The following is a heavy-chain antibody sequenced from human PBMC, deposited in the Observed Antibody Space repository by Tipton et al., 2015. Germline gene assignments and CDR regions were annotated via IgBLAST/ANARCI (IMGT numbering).Heavy chain of an antibody. J-gene: IGHJ2*01. CDR3: ARRGVTSRSWWYFDL. Sequence: LRLSCTVSGGSISSSSYYWGWIRQPPGKGLEWIGSIYYSGSTYYNPSLKSRVTISVDTSKNQFSLKLSSVTAADTAVYYCARRGVTSRSWWYFDLWGRGTLVTVSS. D-gene: IGHD2-21*02. V-gene: IGHV4-39*01. CDR1: GGSISSSSYY. CDR2: IYYSGST.